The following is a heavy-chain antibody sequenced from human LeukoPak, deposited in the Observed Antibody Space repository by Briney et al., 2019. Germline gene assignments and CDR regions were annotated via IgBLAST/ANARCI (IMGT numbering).Heavy chain of an antibody. D-gene: IGHD3-22*01. CDR3: ARGGDYYDSSGYYNLVAFDI. J-gene: IGHJ3*02. V-gene: IGHV3-21*01. CDR2: ISSGCDNT. Sequence: GTLRLSCAASGFSFSNYGMSWVRQAPGKGLEWVSSISSGCDNTYYADSEQGRFTISRDNAKNSLYLQMNSLRAEDTAVYYCARGGDYYDSSGYYNLVAFDIWGQGTMITVSS. CDR1: GFSFSNYG.